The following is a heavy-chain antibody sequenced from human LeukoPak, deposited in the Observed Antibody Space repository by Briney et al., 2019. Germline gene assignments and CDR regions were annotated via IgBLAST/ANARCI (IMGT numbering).Heavy chain of an antibody. D-gene: IGHD6-19*01. Sequence: ASVKVSCKASGYTFTGYYMHWVRQAPGQGLEWMGWINPNSGGTNYAQKFQGWVTMTRDTSISTAYMELSRLRSDDTAVYYCARSRYLRIAVAGTLDYWGQGTLVTVSS. J-gene: IGHJ4*02. V-gene: IGHV1-2*04. CDR1: GYTFTGYY. CDR2: INPNSGGT. CDR3: ARSRYLRIAVAGTLDY.